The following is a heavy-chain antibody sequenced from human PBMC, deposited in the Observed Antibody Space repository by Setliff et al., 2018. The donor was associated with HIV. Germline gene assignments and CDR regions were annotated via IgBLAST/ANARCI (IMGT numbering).Heavy chain of an antibody. Sequence: PGGSLRLSCVASGLTFTNYWMNWVRQAPGKGLEWVANIKADGSEKYYVDSVKGRFTISRDNAKNSLFLQMNSLRVNDAAVYYRARGHYSSSSGWGRGTLVTVSS. CDR2: IKADGSEK. D-gene: IGHD6-6*01. CDR1: GLTFTNYW. J-gene: IGHJ4*02. V-gene: IGHV3-7*03. CDR3: ARGHYSSSSG.